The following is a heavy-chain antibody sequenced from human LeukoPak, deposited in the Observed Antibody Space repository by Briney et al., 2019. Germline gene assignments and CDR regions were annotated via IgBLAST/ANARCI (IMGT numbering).Heavy chain of an antibody. V-gene: IGHV3-30-3*01. CDR1: GFTFSSYA. CDR2: ISYDGSNK. CDR3: AVAGTAEIV. D-gene: IGHD6-19*01. J-gene: IGHJ4*02. Sequence: GGSLRLSCAASGFTFSSYAMHWVRQAPGKGLEWVAVISYDGSNKYYADSVKGRFIISRDNSKNTLYLQMNSLRAEDTAVYYCAVAGTAEIVWGQGTLVTVSS.